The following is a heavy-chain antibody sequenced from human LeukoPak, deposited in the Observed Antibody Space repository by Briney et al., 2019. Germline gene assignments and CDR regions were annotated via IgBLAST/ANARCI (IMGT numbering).Heavy chain of an antibody. CDR2: MKQDGSEK. D-gene: IGHD1-14*01. Sequence: GGSLRLSCAASGFSFSSYWMNWVRQAPGKGLEWVANMKQDGSEKNYVDSVKGRFTVSRDNAKNSLYLQMNSLRAEDTAVYYCARAPYNYYYYYMDVWGKGTTVTISS. V-gene: IGHV3-7*01. CDR3: ARAPYNYYYYYMDV. CDR1: GFSFSSYW. J-gene: IGHJ6*03.